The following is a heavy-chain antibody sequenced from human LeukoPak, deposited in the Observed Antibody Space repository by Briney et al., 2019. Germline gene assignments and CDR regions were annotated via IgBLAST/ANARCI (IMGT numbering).Heavy chain of an antibody. CDR2: ISYDGSNK. V-gene: IGHV3-30*03. Sequence: GGSLRLSCAASGFTFSSYGMHWVRQAPGKGLEWVAVISYDGSNKYYADSVKGRFTISRDNSKSTLYLQMNSLRAEDTAVYYCASGCSSTSCPFDYWGQGTLVTVSS. J-gene: IGHJ4*02. CDR3: ASGCSSTSCPFDY. D-gene: IGHD2-2*01. CDR1: GFTFSSYG.